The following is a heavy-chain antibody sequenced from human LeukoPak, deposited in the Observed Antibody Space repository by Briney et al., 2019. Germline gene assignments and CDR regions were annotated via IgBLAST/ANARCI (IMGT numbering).Heavy chain of an antibody. CDR3: ARSVGGATTPRFDY. J-gene: IGHJ4*02. D-gene: IGHD1-26*01. V-gene: IGHV1-69*04. CDR1: GDTFSRYA. CDR2: IIPSLDIP. Sequence: GASVKVFCKASGDTFSRYAISWVRQAPGQGLEWMGRIIPSLDIPNYPQKFQGRVTITADKSTSTAYMEVRSLGSEDTAVYYCARSVGGATTPRFDYWGQGTLVTVSS.